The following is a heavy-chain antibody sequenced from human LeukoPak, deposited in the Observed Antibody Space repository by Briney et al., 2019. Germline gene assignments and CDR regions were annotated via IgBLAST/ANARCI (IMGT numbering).Heavy chain of an antibody. CDR3: AREGYQYGSGSYPFDY. D-gene: IGHD3-10*01. V-gene: IGHV1-2*02. Sequence: ASVKVSCKASGYTFTGYYMHWVRQAPGQGLEWMGWINPNSGGTNYAQKFQGRVTMTRDTSISTAYMELSRLRSDDKAVYYCAREGYQYGSGSYPFDYWGQGTLVTVSS. J-gene: IGHJ4*02. CDR2: INPNSGGT. CDR1: GYTFTGYY.